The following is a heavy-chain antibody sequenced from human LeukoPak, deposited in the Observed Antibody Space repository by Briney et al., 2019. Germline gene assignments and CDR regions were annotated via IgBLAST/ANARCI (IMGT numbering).Heavy chain of an antibody. J-gene: IGHJ5*02. CDR2: INPSGGST. V-gene: IGHV1-46*01. CDR3: AREIVVVPSAMGFDP. CDR1: GYSFTTYY. D-gene: IGHD2-2*01. Sequence: ASVKVSCKASGYSFTTYYIHWVRQAPGQGLEWMGVINPSGGSTSFAQKFQARLTMTRDTSTSTVYMELCGLSSEDTAVYYCAREIVVVPSAMGFDPWGQGTLVTVSS.